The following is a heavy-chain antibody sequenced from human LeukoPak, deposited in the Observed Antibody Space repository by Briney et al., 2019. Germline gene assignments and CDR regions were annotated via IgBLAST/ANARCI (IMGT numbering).Heavy chain of an antibody. Sequence: PSETLSLTCTVSGGSISSSSYYWGWIRQPPGKGLEWIGSIYYSGSTYYNPSLKSRVTISVDTSKNQFSLKLSSVTAADTAVYYCARDSAHYDFWSGYSPMAFDIWGQGTMVTVSS. V-gene: IGHV4-39*07. J-gene: IGHJ3*02. D-gene: IGHD3-3*01. CDR2: IYYSGST. CDR1: GGSISSSSYY. CDR3: ARDSAHYDFWSGYSPMAFDI.